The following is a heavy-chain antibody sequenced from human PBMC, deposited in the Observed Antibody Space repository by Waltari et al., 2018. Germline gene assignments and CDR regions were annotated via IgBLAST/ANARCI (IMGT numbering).Heavy chain of an antibody. D-gene: IGHD3-22*01. V-gene: IGHV4-59*11. CDR3: ARDGDTYYYDSTPEAFDI. Sequence: QVQLQESGPGLVKPSETLSLTCTVPGGSISSHSWSWIRPPPGKGLEWIGYIYYSGSTNYNPSLKSRVTISVDTSKNQFSLKLSSVTAADTAVYYCARDGDTYYYDSTPEAFDIWGQGTMVTVSS. CDR1: GGSISSHS. J-gene: IGHJ3*02. CDR2: IYYSGST.